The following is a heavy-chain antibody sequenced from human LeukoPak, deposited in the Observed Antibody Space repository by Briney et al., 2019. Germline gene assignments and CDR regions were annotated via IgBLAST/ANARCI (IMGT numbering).Heavy chain of an antibody. Sequence: GGSLRLSCAASGFNFDDYAMHWVRQVPGKGLEWVSGISWNSDSIGYADSVKGRFTISRDNAKKSLYLQMNSLRLEDTAVYYCARENLAAAADYWGQGTVVTVSS. CDR3: ARENLAAAADY. J-gene: IGHJ4*02. CDR2: ISWNSDSI. V-gene: IGHV3-9*01. CDR1: GFNFDDYA. D-gene: IGHD6-25*01.